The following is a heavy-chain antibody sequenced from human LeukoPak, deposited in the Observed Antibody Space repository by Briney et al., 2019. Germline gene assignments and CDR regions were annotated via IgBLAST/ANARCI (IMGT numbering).Heavy chain of an antibody. CDR1: GGSISSSFYH. CDR2: IYYSGNT. J-gene: IGHJ4*02. Sequence: PSETLSLTCTVSGGSISSSFYHWGWIRQPPGKGLEWIGSIYYSGNTYYNPSLKSRVTISVDTSKNQFSLRLTSVTAADTAAYYCATEAYSGSIHRFDCWGQGTLITVSS. D-gene: IGHD3-10*01. CDR3: ATEAYSGSIHRFDC. V-gene: IGHV4-39*01.